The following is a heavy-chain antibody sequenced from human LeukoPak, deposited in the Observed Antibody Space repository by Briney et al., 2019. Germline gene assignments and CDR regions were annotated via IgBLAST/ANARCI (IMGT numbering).Heavy chain of an antibody. Sequence: SETLSLTCTVSGVSITTYYWSWIRQPPGKGLEWIGYIYHSGSTNYNPSLKSRVTISVDTSKNEFSLKLTSVTAADTAVYYCAREANYYGSGSFEGTFDYWGQGSLVTVSS. CDR3: AREANYYGSGSFEGTFDY. D-gene: IGHD3-10*01. CDR1: GVSITTYY. V-gene: IGHV4-59*13. CDR2: IYHSGST. J-gene: IGHJ4*02.